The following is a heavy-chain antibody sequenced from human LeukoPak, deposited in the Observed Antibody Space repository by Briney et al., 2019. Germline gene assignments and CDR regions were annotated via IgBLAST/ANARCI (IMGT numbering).Heavy chain of an antibody. CDR1: GGSISSGSYY. CDR2: IYTSGST. Sequence: PSQTLSLTCTVSGGSISSGSYYWSWIRQPAGKGLEWIGRIYTSGSTNYNPSLKSRVTISVDTSKNQFSLKLSSVTAADTAVYYCARAGSGWYPFDYWGQGTLVTVSS. J-gene: IGHJ4*02. D-gene: IGHD6-19*01. CDR3: ARAGSGWYPFDY. V-gene: IGHV4-61*02.